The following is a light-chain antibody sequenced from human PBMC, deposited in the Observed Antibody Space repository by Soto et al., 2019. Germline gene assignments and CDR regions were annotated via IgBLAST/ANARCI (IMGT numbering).Light chain of an antibody. CDR3: QQYGSSPLT. J-gene: IGKJ4*01. CDR1: QSVNNNY. Sequence: EIVLTQSPGTLSLSPGERATLSCRASQSVNNNYLACYQQKPGQAPRFLIYDASSRATSIPDRFSGSGSGTDFTLSISRLEPEDFAVYYCQQYGSSPLTFGGGNKVQLK. V-gene: IGKV3-20*01. CDR2: DAS.